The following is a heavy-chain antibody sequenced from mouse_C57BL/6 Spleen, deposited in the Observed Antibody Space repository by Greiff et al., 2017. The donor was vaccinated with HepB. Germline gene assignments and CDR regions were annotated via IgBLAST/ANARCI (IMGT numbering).Heavy chain of an antibody. V-gene: IGHV5-9*01. CDR1: GFTFSSYT. CDR3: ARRGDDYDWFAY. D-gene: IGHD2-4*01. Sequence: EVKLQESGGGLVKPGGSLKLSCAASGFTFSSYTMSWVRQTPEKRLEWVATISGGGGNTYYPDSVKGRFTISRDNAKNTLYLQMSSLRSEDTALYYCARRGDDYDWFAYWGQGTLVTVSA. J-gene: IGHJ3*01. CDR2: ISGGGGNT.